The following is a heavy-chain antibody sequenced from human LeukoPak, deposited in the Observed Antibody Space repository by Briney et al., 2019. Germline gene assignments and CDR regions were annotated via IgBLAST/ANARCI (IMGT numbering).Heavy chain of an antibody. V-gene: IGHV3-66*01. CDR2: IYSGGTT. J-gene: IGHJ4*02. CDR3: ATGYY. CDR1: GLTVSSNY. Sequence: QPGGSLRLSCAASGLTVSSNYLSWVRQAPGKGLEWGSVIYSGGTTYYAESVKGRFTISRDNSKNMLYLQMNSLGAEDTAVYYCATGYYWGQGTLVTVSS. D-gene: IGHD1-14*01.